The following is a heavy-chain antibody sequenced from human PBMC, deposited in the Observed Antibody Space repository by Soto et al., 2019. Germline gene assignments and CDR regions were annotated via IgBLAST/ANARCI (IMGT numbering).Heavy chain of an antibody. J-gene: IGHJ4*02. CDR3: ARGTYYYGSSGYYPYFDY. CDR2: ISAYNGNT. V-gene: IGHV1-18*04. Sequence: GASVKVSCKASGYTFTSYGISWVRQAPGQGLEWMGWISAYNGNTNYAQKLQGRVTMTTDTSTSTAYMELRSLRSDDTAVCYCARGTYYYGSSGYYPYFDYWGQGTLVTVSS. CDR1: GYTFTSYG. D-gene: IGHD3-22*01.